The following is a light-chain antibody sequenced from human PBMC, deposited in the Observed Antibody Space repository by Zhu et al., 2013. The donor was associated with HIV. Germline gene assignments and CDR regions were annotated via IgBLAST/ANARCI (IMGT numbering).Light chain of an antibody. J-gene: IGKJ1*01. CDR1: QSVDNNF. CDR3: QQYYSTPRT. Sequence: EIVLTQSPATLSLSPGERATLSCRASQSVDNNFLAWYQHKPGQAPRLLIFGASSRATGIPDRFSGSGSGTDFTLTISSLQAEDVAVYYCQQYYSTPRTFGQGTKVEIK. CDR2: GAS. V-gene: IGKV3-20*01.